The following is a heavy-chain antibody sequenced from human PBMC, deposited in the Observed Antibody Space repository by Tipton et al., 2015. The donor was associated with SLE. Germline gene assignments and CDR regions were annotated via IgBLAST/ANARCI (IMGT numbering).Heavy chain of an antibody. CDR2: IYTSGST. J-gene: IGHJ6*02. CDR3: ARDGTVTGDGMDV. V-gene: IGHV4-4*08. D-gene: IGHD4-17*01. CDR1: GGSISSYY. Sequence: PGLVKPSETLSLTCTVSGGSISSYYWSWIRQPPGKGLEWIGYIYTSGSTNYNPSLKSRVTISVDTSKNQFSLKLSSVTAADTAVYYCARDGTVTGDGMDVWGQGTTVTVSS.